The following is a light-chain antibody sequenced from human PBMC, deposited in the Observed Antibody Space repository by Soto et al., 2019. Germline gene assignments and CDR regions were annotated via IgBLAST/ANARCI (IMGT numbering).Light chain of an antibody. J-gene: IGKJ5*01. CDR3: QQYYSYPSIT. Sequence: AIRMTQSPSSLSASTGDRVTITCRASQGISSYLAWYQQKPGKAPKPLIYAASTLQSGVPSRLSGSGSGTDFTLTISCLQSEDFATYYCQQYYSYPSITFGQGTRLEIK. V-gene: IGKV1-8*01. CDR2: AAS. CDR1: QGISSY.